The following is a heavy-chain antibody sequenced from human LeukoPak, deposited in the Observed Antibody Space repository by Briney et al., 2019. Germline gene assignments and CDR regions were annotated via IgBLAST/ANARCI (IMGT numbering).Heavy chain of an antibody. CDR1: GFTFSNYW. D-gene: IGHD3-10*01. V-gene: IGHV3-74*01. CDR2: IKGDGGSP. CDR3: ARKPDYYGADY. J-gene: IGHJ4*02. Sequence: GGSLRLSCAASGFTFSNYWMHWVRQVPGKGLVWVSRIKGDGGSPTYADSVKGRFTISRDNAKHTLYLQMNSLRAEDTAVYYCARKPDYYGADYWGQVTLVTVSS.